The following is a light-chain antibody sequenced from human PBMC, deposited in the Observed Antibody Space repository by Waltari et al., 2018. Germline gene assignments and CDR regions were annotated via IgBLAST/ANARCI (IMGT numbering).Light chain of an antibody. CDR2: DAS. CDR1: QSVSRSY. Sequence: EIVLTQSPGTLSLTPGERVTLSCRASQSVSRSYLAWYQQKPGQAPRLLIYDASNRATGIPDRFSGSGSGTDFTLTISRLEPEDFAVYYCQQYGGSPLTFGGGTKVEIK. V-gene: IGKV3-20*01. J-gene: IGKJ4*01. CDR3: QQYGGSPLT.